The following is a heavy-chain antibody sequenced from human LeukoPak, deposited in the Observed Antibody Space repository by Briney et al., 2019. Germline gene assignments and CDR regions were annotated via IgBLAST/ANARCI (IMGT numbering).Heavy chain of an antibody. CDR2: ISSSSSYI. D-gene: IGHD4-17*01. J-gene: IGHJ3*02. CDR3: AKAGMTTVTTHAFDI. V-gene: IGHV3-21*01. Sequence: GGSLRLSCAASGFTFSSYEMNWVRQAPGKGLEWVSSISSSSSYIYYADSVKGRFTISRGNAKNSLYLQMNSLRAEDTAVYYCAKAGMTTVTTHAFDIWGQGTMVTVSS. CDR1: GFTFSSYE.